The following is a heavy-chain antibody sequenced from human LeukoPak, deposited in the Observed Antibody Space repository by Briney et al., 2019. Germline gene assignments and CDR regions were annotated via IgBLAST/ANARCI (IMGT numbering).Heavy chain of an antibody. CDR2: INHSGST. D-gene: IGHD7-27*01. Sequence: SETLSLTCAVYGGSFSGYYWSWIRQPPGKGLEWIGEINHSGSTNYNPSLKSRVTISVDTSKNQFSLKLSSVTAADTAVYYCARAANWGTEKETFDYWGQGTLVTVSS. CDR1: GGSFSGYY. V-gene: IGHV4-34*01. CDR3: ARAANWGTEKETFDY. J-gene: IGHJ4*02.